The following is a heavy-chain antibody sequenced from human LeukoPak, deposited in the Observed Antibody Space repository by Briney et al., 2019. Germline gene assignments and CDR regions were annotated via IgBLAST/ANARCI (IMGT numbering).Heavy chain of an antibody. Sequence: ASVKVSCKASGYTCDSYTINWVRQAPGQGLEWMGWISTYNGDTNYAQKLQGRVTMTTDTSTSTAYMELRSLRSDDTAVYYCARDDGRLRIQLWLRAIDYWGQGTLVTVSS. CDR3: ARDDGRLRIQLWLRAIDY. D-gene: IGHD5-18*01. V-gene: IGHV1-18*01. J-gene: IGHJ4*02. CDR2: ISTYNGDT. CDR1: GYTCDSYT.